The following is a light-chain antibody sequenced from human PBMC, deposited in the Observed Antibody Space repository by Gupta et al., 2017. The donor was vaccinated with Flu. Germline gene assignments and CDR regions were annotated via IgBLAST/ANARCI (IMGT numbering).Light chain of an antibody. J-gene: IGLJ3*02. CDR1: SGHSSYS. CDR3: QTWDTGSQV. CDR2: RNSDGSH. V-gene: IGLV4-69*01. Sequence: QPVLTQSPSASASLGASVKLTCTLSSGHSSYSLACHPQRPAKGPRYLMIRNSDGSHTKGAGIPDRFSGSSSGAELYLSISSLQAEDEAYYHCQTWDTGSQVFGGGTKLTVL.